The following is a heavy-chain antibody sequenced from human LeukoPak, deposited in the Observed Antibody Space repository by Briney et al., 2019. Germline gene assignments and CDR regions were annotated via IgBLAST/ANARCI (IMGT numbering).Heavy chain of an antibody. Sequence: ESGPTLGNPTQTLTLTCTFSGFSLSTSAVSVSWIRQPPGKALEWLALLYWHDDNRYSTSLESRLIITKADSKNHVVLTMTNMYPVDTITYYCAHRAHSNNSYWFDPWGQGTLVTVSS. CDR3: AHRAHSNNSYWFDP. J-gene: IGHJ5*02. V-gene: IGHV2-5*01. CDR1: GFSLSTSAVS. D-gene: IGHD6-13*01. CDR2: LYWHDDN.